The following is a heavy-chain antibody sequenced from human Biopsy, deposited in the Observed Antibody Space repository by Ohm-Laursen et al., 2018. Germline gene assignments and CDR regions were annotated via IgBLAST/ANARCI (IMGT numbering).Heavy chain of an antibody. CDR2: IYYSGTT. Sequence: SETLSLTCTVSGESMGTYYWTWIRQPPGKGLEWIASIYYSGTTNKNPSLKSRVTISVDTSKRQFYLELSSVTAADTAIYYCARVRGGFLERFDYWGQGTLITVSS. CDR3: ARVRGGFLERFDY. J-gene: IGHJ4*02. V-gene: IGHV4-59*01. D-gene: IGHD3-3*01. CDR1: GESMGTYY.